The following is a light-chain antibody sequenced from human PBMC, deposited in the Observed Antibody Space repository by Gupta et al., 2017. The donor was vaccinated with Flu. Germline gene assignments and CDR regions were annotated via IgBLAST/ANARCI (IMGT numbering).Light chain of an antibody. CDR2: SNN. CDR3: AAWDDSRNGYV. J-gene: IGLJ1*01. Sequence: RVSISCSGSSSNIGTSTVHWYQRLPATAPNLLIYSNNRRHSGVPARFSGSKSGTSATLAISGLQAEDVADYYCAAWDDSRNGYVFGTGTKVTVL. CDR1: SSNIGTST. V-gene: IGLV1-44*01.